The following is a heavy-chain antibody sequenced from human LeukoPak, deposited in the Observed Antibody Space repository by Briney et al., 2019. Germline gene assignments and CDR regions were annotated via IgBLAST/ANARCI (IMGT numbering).Heavy chain of an antibody. V-gene: IGHV1-69*04. CDR3: AQSGAVAGTIDY. J-gene: IGHJ4*02. CDR2: IIPILGIA. CDR1: GGTFSSYA. D-gene: IGHD6-19*01. Sequence: ASVKVSCKASGGTFSSYAISWVRQAPGQGLEWMGRIIPILGIANYAQKFQGRVTITADKSTSTAYMELSSLRSEDTAVYYCAQSGAVAGTIDYWGQGTLVTVSS.